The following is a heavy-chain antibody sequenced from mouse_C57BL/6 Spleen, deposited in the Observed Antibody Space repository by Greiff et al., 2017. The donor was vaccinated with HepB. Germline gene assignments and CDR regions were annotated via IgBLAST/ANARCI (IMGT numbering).Heavy chain of an antibody. Sequence: VKLVESGEGLVKPGGSLKLSCAASGFTFSSYAMSWVRQTPEKRLEWVAYISSGGDYIYYADTVKGRFTISRDNARNTLYLQMSSLKSEDTAMYYCTRERDGIWEYYAMDYWGQGNSVTVSS. V-gene: IGHV5-9-1*02. J-gene: IGHJ4*01. CDR1: GFTFSSYA. D-gene: IGHD2-1*01. CDR2: ISSGGDYI. CDR3: TRERDGIWEYYAMDY.